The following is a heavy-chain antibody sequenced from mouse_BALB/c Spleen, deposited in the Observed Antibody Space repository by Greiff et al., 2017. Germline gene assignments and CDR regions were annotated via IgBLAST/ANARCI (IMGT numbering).Heavy chain of an antibody. Sequence: EVQLQESGPGLVKPSQSLSLTCTVTGYSITSDYAWNWIRQFPGNKLEWMGYISYSGSTSYNPSLKSRISITRDTSKNQFFLQLNSVTTEDTATYYCARGFSRGYFDYWGQGTTRTVSS. CDR1: GYSITSDYA. V-gene: IGHV3-2*02. J-gene: IGHJ2*01. CDR3: ARGFSRGYFDY. CDR2: ISYSGST.